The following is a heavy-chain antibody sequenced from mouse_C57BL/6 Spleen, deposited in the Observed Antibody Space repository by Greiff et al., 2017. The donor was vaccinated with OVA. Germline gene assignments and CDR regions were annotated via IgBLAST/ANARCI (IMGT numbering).Heavy chain of an antibody. CDR2: IYPGSGST. J-gene: IGHJ2*01. D-gene: IGHD2-1*01. Sequence: QVHVKQPGAELVKPGASVKMSCKASGYTFTSYWITWVKQRPGQGLEWIGDIYPGSGSTNYNEKFKSKATLTVDTSSSTAYMQLSSLTSEDSAVYDCALDLLDFDYWGQGTTLTVSS. V-gene: IGHV1-55*01. CDR3: ALDLLDFDY. CDR1: GYTFTSYW.